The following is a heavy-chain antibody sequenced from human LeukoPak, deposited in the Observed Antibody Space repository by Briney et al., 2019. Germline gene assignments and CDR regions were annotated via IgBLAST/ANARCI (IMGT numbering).Heavy chain of an antibody. D-gene: IGHD3-3*01. CDR2: INPNSGGT. CDR3: ARIGTENYDFWSGYYSDYYGMDV. Sequence: ASVKVSCEASGYTFTGYYMHWVRQAPGQGLEWMGRINPNSGGTNYAQKFQGRVTMTRDTSISTAYMELSRLRSDDTAVYYCARIGTENYDFWSGYYSDYYGMDVWGQGTTVTVSS. V-gene: IGHV1-2*06. J-gene: IGHJ6*02. CDR1: GYTFTGYY.